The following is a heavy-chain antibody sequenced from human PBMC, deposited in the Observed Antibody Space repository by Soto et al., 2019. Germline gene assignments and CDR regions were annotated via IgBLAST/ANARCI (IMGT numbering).Heavy chain of an antibody. Sequence: SETLSLTCAVSGGSISSGGYSWSWIRQPPGKGLEWIGYIYHSGSTYYNPSLKSRVTISVDRSKNQFSLKLSSVTAADTAVYYCARGGYSGYDPSYYFDYWGQGTLVTVSS. CDR3: ARGGYSGYDPSYYFDY. J-gene: IGHJ4*02. D-gene: IGHD5-12*01. V-gene: IGHV4-30-2*01. CDR2: IYHSGST. CDR1: GGSISSGGYS.